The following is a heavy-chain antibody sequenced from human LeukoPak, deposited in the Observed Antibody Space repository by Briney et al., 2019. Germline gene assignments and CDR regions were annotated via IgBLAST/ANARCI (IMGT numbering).Heavy chain of an antibody. J-gene: IGHJ4*02. CDR3: AKGIVVVPAVADY. V-gene: IGHV3-30*02. CDR1: GFTFSSYG. Sequence: GRSLRLSCAASGFTFSSYGMHWVRQAPGKGLEWVAFIRYDGSNKYYADSVKGRFTISRDNSKNTLYLQMNSLRAEDTAVYYCAKGIVVVPAVADYWGQGTLVTVSS. D-gene: IGHD2-2*01. CDR2: IRYDGSNK.